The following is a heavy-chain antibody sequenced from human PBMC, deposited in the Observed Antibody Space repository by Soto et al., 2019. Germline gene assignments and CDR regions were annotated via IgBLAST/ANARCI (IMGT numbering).Heavy chain of an antibody. V-gene: IGHV3-23*01. J-gene: IGHJ4*02. Sequence: DVQLLESGGGLVQPGGSLRLSCAASGFSFSSYAMVWVRQAPGKGLEWVAVISARGGSSYFADSVKGRFTLSRDNSKNVLSLEMNSLRAEDTAIYFCAKGSIAYSASVDNWGQGTLVVVSS. CDR2: ISARGGSS. CDR3: AKGSIAYSASVDN. CDR1: GFSFSSYA. D-gene: IGHD5-12*01.